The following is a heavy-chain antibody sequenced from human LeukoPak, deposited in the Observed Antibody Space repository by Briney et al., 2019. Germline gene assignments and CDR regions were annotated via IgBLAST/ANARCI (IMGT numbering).Heavy chain of an antibody. J-gene: IGHJ4*02. V-gene: IGHV4-59*01. CDR3: ARDRGTGGVSDY. CDR1: GDSINSNY. Sequence: SETLSLTCSVSGDSINSNYWSWMRQPPGKGLEWIGYIYYGGSTNYNPSLKSRVSMSVDTSKNQFSLKLTSVTAADTAVYYCARDRGTGGVSDYWGQGTLVTVSS. CDR2: IYYGGST. D-gene: IGHD2-8*02.